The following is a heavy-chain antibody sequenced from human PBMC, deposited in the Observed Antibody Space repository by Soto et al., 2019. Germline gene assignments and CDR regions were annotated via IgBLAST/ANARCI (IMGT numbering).Heavy chain of an antibody. CDR3: AIEGLGRVGATPVAC. Sequence: QVQLVQSGAEVKKPGASVKVSCKASGYTFTSYGISWVRQAPGQGLEWMGWISAYNGNTNYAQKLQGRVTMTTDTSTGTAYMELRSLRSDDAAVYYCAIEGLGRVGATPVACWGQGTLVTVSS. J-gene: IGHJ4*02. CDR2: ISAYNGNT. D-gene: IGHD1-26*01. V-gene: IGHV1-18*01. CDR1: GYTFTSYG.